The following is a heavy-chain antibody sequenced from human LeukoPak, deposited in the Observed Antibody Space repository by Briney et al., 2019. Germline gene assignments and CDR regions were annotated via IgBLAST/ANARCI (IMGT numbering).Heavy chain of an antibody. CDR1: GFTFSSYS. Sequence: GGSLRLSCAASGFTFSSYSMNWVRQAPGKGLEWVSSISSSSSYIYYADSVKGRFTISRDNAKNSLYLQMNSLRAEGTAVYYCARDPRYYYDSSGYAEGYWGQGTLVTISS. CDR2: ISSSSSYI. D-gene: IGHD3-22*01. CDR3: ARDPRYYYDSSGYAEGY. V-gene: IGHV3-21*01. J-gene: IGHJ4*02.